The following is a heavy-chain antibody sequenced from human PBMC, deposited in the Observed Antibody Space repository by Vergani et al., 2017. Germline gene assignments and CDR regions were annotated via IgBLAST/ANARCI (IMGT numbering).Heavy chain of an antibody. J-gene: IGHJ3*01. V-gene: IGHV3-48*01. CDR1: GFDFSSYI. D-gene: IGHD2-2*01. CDR3: AGEYSSTSGRAFDF. Sequence: QLVESGGGWVQPGGSLRLSCVVSGFDFSSYIMNWVRQAPGKGLEWVSFVSTGTKSQSYAESVKGRFTISRDSAKNSPYLQMDSLRAEDTAVYYCAGEYSSTSGRAFDFWGQGTKVTVSS. CDR2: VSTGTKSQ.